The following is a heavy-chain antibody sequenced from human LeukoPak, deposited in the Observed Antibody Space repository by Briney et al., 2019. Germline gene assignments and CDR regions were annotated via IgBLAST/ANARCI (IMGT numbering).Heavy chain of an antibody. CDR1: GGSFSGYY. J-gene: IGHJ3*02. Sequence: SETLSLTCAVYGGSFSGYYWSWIRQPPGKGLEWIGYIYYSGSTNYNPSLKSRVTISVDTSKNQFSLKLSSVTAADTAVYYCARDCSSTSCYTFGAFDIWGQGTMVTVSS. CDR3: ARDCSSTSCYTFGAFDI. D-gene: IGHD2-2*02. V-gene: IGHV4-59*01. CDR2: IYYSGST.